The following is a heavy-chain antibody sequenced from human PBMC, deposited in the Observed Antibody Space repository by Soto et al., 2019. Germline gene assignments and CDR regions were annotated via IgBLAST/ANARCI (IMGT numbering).Heavy chain of an antibody. Sequence: SETLSLTCSVSGGPISSGGYYWSWIRQHPGKGLEWIGYIFYSGTTYYNPSLKSRSVISVDTSKNQFSLRLSSVTAADTAVYYCARVQPYDYGANSGWFDPWGQGTLVTVS. D-gene: IGHD4-17*01. CDR3: ARVQPYDYGANSGWFDP. J-gene: IGHJ5*02. CDR1: GGPISSGGYY. CDR2: IFYSGTT. V-gene: IGHV4-31*03.